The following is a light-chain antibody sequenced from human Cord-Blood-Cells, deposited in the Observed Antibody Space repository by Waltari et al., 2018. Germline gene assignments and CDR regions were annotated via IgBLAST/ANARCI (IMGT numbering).Light chain of an antibody. Sequence: QSALTQPASVSGSPGQSITISCTGTSSDVGGYNYVSWYQQHPGKAPKLMIYDVSNRPSVVSNRSSGSKSGNTASLTSSGLQAEDEADYYCSSYTSSSTWVFGGGTKLTVL. CDR1: SSDVGGYNY. CDR3: SSYTSSSTWV. V-gene: IGLV2-14*01. CDR2: DVS. J-gene: IGLJ3*02.